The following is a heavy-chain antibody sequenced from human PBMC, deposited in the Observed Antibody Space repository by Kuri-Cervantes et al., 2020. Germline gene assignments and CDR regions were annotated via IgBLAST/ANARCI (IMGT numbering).Heavy chain of an antibody. D-gene: IGHD3-9*01. V-gene: IGHV4-39*07. CDR3: ARGYYDILTGTYGMDV. CDR2: IYYSGST. CDR1: GGPISSSSYY. Sequence: GSLRLSCTVSGGPISSSSYYWGWIRQPPGKGLEWIGSIYYSGSTYYNPSLKSRVTISVDTSKNQFSLKLSSVTAADTAVYYCARGYYDILTGTYGMDVWGQGTTVTVSS. J-gene: IGHJ6*02.